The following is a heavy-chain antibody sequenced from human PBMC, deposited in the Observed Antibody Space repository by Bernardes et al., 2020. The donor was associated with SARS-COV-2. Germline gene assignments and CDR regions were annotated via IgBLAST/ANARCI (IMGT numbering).Heavy chain of an antibody. CDR1: GFTFSRYC. D-gene: IGHD4-17*01. J-gene: IGHJ4*02. V-gene: IGHV3-74*01. CDR2: INSDGRST. Sequence: GGSLRLSCAASGFTFSRYCMHWVRKAPGEGLVWVSRINSDGRSTRYADSVKGRFTISRDNAKNTLYLQMNSLRVEDTAVYYCARDTDYGDFDYWGQGTLVTVSS. CDR3: ARDTDYGDFDY.